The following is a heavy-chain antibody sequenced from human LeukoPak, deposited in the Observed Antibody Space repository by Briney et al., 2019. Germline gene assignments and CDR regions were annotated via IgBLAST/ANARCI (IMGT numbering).Heavy chain of an antibody. D-gene: IGHD3-16*02. Sequence: SETLSLTCTVSGGSISSYYWSWIRQPPGKRLEWIGYIYYSGSTNYNPSLKSRVTISVDTSKNQFSLKLSSVTAADTAVYYCARHLTSYDYVWGSYPGYFQHWGQGTLVTVSS. CDR2: IYYSGST. CDR3: ARHLTSYDYVWGSYPGYFQH. V-gene: IGHV4-59*08. J-gene: IGHJ1*01. CDR1: GGSISSYY.